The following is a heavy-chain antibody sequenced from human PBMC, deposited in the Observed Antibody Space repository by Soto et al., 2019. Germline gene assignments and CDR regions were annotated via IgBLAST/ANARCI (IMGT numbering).Heavy chain of an antibody. CDR1: GGSLSGYY. CDR3: ARHHVRGRTIAGAAEF. D-gene: IGHD1-26*01. V-gene: IGHV4-34*01. J-gene: IGHJ4*02. Sequence: QVQLQQWGAGLLKPSETLSLTCAVYGGSLSGYYWSWIRQPPGKALEWIGEINYSGNTNDNPSLKSRVTISVDPSKNQLFLNLSSVTAADTAMYYCARHHVRGRTIAGAAEFWGQGTLVTVSS. CDR2: INYSGNT.